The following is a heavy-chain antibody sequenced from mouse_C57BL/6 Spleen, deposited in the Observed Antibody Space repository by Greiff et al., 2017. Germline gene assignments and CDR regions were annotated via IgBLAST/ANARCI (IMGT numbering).Heavy chain of an antibody. D-gene: IGHD2-4*01. Sequence: QVQLQQSGAELVRPGTSVKVSCKASGYAFTNYLIEWVKQRPGQGLEWIGVINPGSGGTNYNEKFKGKATLTADKSSSTAYMQLSSLTSEDSAVYFCARSEAYYDYDEWFAYWGQGTLVTVSA. CDR2: INPGSGGT. V-gene: IGHV1-54*01. CDR1: GYAFTNYL. J-gene: IGHJ3*01. CDR3: ARSEAYYDYDEWFAY.